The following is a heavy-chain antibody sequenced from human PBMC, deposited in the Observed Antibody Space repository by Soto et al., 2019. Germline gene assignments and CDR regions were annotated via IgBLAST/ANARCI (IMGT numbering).Heavy chain of an antibody. Sequence: PGGSLRLSCATSGITFSSLGMTWFRQAPGKGLQWVSGITESGGSTYYADSVKGRFTISRDNSKNTLYLHMNSLRAEDTAVYYCASRGGSPYYFDYWGQGTLVTVSS. J-gene: IGHJ4*02. CDR1: GITFSSLG. CDR2: ITESGGST. V-gene: IGHV3-23*01. D-gene: IGHD2-2*01. CDR3: ASRGGSPYYFDY.